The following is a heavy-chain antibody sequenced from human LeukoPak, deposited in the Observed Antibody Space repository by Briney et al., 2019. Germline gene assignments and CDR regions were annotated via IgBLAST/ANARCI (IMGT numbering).Heavy chain of an antibody. CDR2: ISSSSSYI. Sequence: GGSLRLSCAASGFTFSSYSMNWVRQAPGKGLEWVSSISSSSSYIYYADSVKGRFTISRDNAKNSLYLQMNSLRAEDMAVYYCARDLGFGEEVIDYWGQGTLVTVSS. CDR3: ARDLGFGEEVIDY. V-gene: IGHV3-21*01. CDR1: GFTFSSYS. J-gene: IGHJ4*02. D-gene: IGHD3-10*01.